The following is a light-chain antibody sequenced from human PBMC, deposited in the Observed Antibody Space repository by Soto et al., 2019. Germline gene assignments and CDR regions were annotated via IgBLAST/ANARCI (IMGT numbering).Light chain of an antibody. J-gene: IGKJ5*01. Sequence: DIQMTQSPSPLSGSVGDRVTITCRASQTISSWLAWYQQKPGKAPKLLIYKASTLKSGVPARFSGSGSGTEFTLTISSLQPDDFATYYCQQYNTYSTFGQGTRLEIK. CDR3: QQYNTYST. CDR1: QTISSW. CDR2: KAS. V-gene: IGKV1-5*03.